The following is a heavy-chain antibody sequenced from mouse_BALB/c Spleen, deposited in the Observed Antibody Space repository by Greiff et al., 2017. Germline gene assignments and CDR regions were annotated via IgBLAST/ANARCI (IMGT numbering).Heavy chain of an antibody. V-gene: IGHV2-9*02. Sequence: QVQLQQSGPGLVAPSQSLSITCTVSGFSLTSYGVHWVRQPPGKGLEWLGVIWAGGSTNYNSALMSRLSISKDNSKSQVFLKMNSLQTDDTAMYYCARGDGYDSRAMDYWGQGTSVTVSS. J-gene: IGHJ4*01. CDR1: GFSLTSYG. D-gene: IGHD2-2*01. CDR3: ARGDGYDSRAMDY. CDR2: IWAGGST.